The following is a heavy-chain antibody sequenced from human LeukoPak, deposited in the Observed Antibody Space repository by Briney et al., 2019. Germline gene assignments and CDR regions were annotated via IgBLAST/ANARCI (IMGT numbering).Heavy chain of an antibody. D-gene: IGHD2-8*01. CDR3: ARCSARWCNNNLDY. CDR1: GGSISSFY. J-gene: IGHJ4*02. V-gene: IGHV4-59*01. Sequence: SETLSLTCTVSGGSISSFYWSWIRQPPGKGLEWVGYMYYNGNTNYNPSLKSRVTISLDTSKNQFSLKLSSVTAADTAVYYCARCSARWCNNNLDYWDGETVVTV. CDR2: MYYNGNT.